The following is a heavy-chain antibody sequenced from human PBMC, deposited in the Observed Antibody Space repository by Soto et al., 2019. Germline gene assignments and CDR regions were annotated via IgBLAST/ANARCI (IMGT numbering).Heavy chain of an antibody. CDR3: ARVRRRTTVTANWYFDL. V-gene: IGHV3-7*01. CDR2: IKQDGSEK. Sequence: PGGSLRLSCAASGFTFSSYWMSWVRQAPGKGLEWVANIKQDGSEKYYVDSVKGRFTISRDNAKNSLYLQMNSLRAEDTAVYYCARVRRRTTVTANWYFDLWGRGTLVTVSS. D-gene: IGHD4-17*01. J-gene: IGHJ2*01. CDR1: GFTFSSYW.